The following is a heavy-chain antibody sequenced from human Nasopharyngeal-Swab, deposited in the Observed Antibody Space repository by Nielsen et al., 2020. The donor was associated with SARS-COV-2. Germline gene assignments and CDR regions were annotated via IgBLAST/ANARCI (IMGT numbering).Heavy chain of an antibody. Sequence: WIRQPPGKGLEWIGSIYHRGDTYYNPSLESRVTITVDTSNDLFSLQLRSVTAADTAVYFRVREYSSLSQWGQGILVTVSS. V-gene: IGHV4-39*02. CDR3: VREYSSLSQ. J-gene: IGHJ1*01. CDR2: IYHRGDT. D-gene: IGHD6-6*01.